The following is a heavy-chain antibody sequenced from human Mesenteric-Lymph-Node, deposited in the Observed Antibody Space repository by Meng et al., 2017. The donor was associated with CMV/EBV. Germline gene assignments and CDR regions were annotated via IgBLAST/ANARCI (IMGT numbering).Heavy chain of an antibody. D-gene: IGHD3-22*01. CDR1: GYTFTGYY. V-gene: IGHV1-2*02. J-gene: IGHJ5*02. CDR2: ITPNNGGT. CDR3: ARASSGWWFDP. Sequence: ASVKVSCKASGYTFTGYYIHWVRQAPGQGLEWMGWITPNNGGTHLAQKFQGRVTLTRDTSTSTAYMELSRLRSDDTAVYYCARASSGWWFDPWGQGTLVTVSS.